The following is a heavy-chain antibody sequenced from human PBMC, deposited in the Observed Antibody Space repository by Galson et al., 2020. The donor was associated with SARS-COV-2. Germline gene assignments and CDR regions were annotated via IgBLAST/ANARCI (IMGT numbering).Heavy chain of an antibody. D-gene: IGHD2-15*01. V-gene: IGHV3-7*01. CDR1: GIPSGFTLTTFW. CDR2: LRPGGIEE. CDR3: ARGGGAD. J-gene: IGHJ4*02. Sequence: QLGESLKISCVASGIPSGFTLTTFWMSWFRHAPGRGLELLAYLRPGGIEEYSLGSVKGRFTISGDDAKRTVYLQMNSLRAEDTGVYYCARGGGADWGQGTVVTVSS.